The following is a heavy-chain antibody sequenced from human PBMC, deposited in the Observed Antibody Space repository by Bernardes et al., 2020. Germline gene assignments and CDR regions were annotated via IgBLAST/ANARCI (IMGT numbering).Heavy chain of an antibody. D-gene: IGHD2-8*01. Sequence: SETLSLTCTVSGGSISSSSYYWGWIRQPPGKGLEWIGSIYYSGSTYYNPSLKSRVTISVDTSKNQFSLKLSSVTAADTAVYYCARRSNGFPHWGQGTLVTVSS. CDR1: GGSISSSSYY. J-gene: IGHJ1*01. CDR2: IYYSGST. CDR3: ARRSNGFPH. V-gene: IGHV4-39*01.